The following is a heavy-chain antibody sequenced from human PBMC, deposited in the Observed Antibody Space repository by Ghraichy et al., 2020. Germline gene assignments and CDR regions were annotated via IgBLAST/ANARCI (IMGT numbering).Heavy chain of an antibody. CDR2: IYYSGST. CDR1: GGSISSYY. J-gene: IGHJ6*03. D-gene: IGHD3-3*01. Sequence: SETLSLTCTVSGGSISSYYWSWIRQPPGKGLEWIGYIYYSGSTNYNPSLKSRVTISVDTSKNQFSLKLSSVTAADTAVYYCARDSVRYDFWSGYYTYYYYTTWTSGAKGPRSPSP. CDR3: ARDSVRYDFWSGYYTYYYYTTWTS. V-gene: IGHV4-59*01.